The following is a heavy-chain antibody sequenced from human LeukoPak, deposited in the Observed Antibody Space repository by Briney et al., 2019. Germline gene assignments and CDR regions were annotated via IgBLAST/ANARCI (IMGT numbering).Heavy chain of an antibody. CDR1: GYSISSGYY. CDR2: IYHSGST. V-gene: IGHV4-38-2*01. CDR3: ARHSPSGITIFGVDSSFQF. Sequence: SETLSLTCAVSGYSISSGYYWGWIRQPPGKGLEWIGSIYHSGSTYYNPSLKSRVTISVDTSKNQFPLKLSSVTAADTAVYYCARHSPSGITIFGVDSSFQFWGQGTLVTVSS. J-gene: IGHJ4*02. D-gene: IGHD3-3*01.